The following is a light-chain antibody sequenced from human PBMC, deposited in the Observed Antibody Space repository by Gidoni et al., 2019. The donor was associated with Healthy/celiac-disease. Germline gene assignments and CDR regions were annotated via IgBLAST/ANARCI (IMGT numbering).Light chain of an antibody. V-gene: IGLV3-21*04. CDR3: QVWDSSSDPDVV. Sequence: SYVLTQPPSVSVAPGKTARITWGGNNIGSKSVHWYQQKPGQAPVLVIYYDSDRPSGIPERFSGSNSGNTATLTISRVEAGDEADYYCQVWDSSSDPDVVFGGGTKLTVL. CDR1: NIGSKS. J-gene: IGLJ2*01. CDR2: YDS.